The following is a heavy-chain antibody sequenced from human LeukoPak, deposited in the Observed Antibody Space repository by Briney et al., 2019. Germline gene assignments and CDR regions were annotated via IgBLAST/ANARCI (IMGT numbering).Heavy chain of an antibody. CDR1: GFTFSSYW. V-gene: IGHV3-7*01. Sequence: GGSLRLSCAASGFTFSSYWMSWVRQAPGKGLEWVANIKQDGSEKYYVDSVKGRFTISRDNAKDSLYLQMNSLRAEDTAVYYCARVADCSGGSCYSGVVYFDYWGQGTLVTVSS. CDR2: IKQDGSEK. D-gene: IGHD2-15*01. J-gene: IGHJ4*02. CDR3: ARVADCSGGSCYSGVVYFDY.